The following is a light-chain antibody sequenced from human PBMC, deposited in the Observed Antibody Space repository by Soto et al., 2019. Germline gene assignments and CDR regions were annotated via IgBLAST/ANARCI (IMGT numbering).Light chain of an antibody. J-gene: IGKJ3*01. Sequence: EIVLTQSPGTLSLPPGERATLSCRASQSVSSNLAWYQQKPGQAPRLIIHGASRRATDIPDRFSGSGSGADFTLTINTLEPEDFAAYYCQQYGSSPFTFGPGTKVDIK. CDR3: QQYGSSPFT. V-gene: IGKV3-20*01. CDR2: GAS. CDR1: QSVSSN.